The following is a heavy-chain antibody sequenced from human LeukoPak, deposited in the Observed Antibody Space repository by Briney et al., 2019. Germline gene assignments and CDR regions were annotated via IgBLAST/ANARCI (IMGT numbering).Heavy chain of an antibody. J-gene: IGHJ4*02. Sequence: PGGSLRLSCAASGFTFSSYGMHWVRQAPGKGLEWVAFIRYDGSNKYYVDSVKGRFTISRDNSKNTLYLQMNSLRAEDTAVYYCAKDRAWETYYFDYWGQGTLVTVS. CDR2: IRYDGSNK. V-gene: IGHV3-30*02. CDR3: AKDRAWETYYFDY. D-gene: IGHD1-26*01. CDR1: GFTFSSYG.